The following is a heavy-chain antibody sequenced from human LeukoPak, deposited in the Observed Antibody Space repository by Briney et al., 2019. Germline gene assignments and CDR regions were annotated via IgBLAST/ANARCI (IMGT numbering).Heavy chain of an antibody. CDR2: IIPILGTT. CDR3: AGGVLRFLEWS. D-gene: IGHD3-3*01. Sequence: SVKVSCKASGGTLSSDAISWVRQAPGQGLEWMGGIIPILGTTNYAQKFQGRVTMTRDTSISTAYMELSRLRSDDTAVYYCAGGVLRFLEWSWGQGTLVTVSS. CDR1: GGTLSSDA. J-gene: IGHJ5*02. V-gene: IGHV1-69*10.